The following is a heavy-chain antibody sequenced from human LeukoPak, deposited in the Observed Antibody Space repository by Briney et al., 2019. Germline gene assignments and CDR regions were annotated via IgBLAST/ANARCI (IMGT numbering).Heavy chain of an antibody. CDR1: GYTFTGYY. CDR2: INPNSGGT. CDR3: ARAPTVLVGYCSSSSCQADY. J-gene: IGHJ4*02. V-gene: IGHV1-2*02. Sequence: ASVKVSCKASGYTFTGYYMHWVRQAPGQGLEWMGWINPNSGGTNYAQKFQGRVTMTRDTSISTAYMGLSRLRSDDTAVYYCARAPTVLVGYCSSSSCQADYWGQGTLVTVSS. D-gene: IGHD2-2*01.